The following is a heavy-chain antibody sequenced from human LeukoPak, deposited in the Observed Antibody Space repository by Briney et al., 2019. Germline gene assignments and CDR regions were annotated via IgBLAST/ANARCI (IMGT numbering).Heavy chain of an antibody. CDR2: IYYSGST. Sequence: SETLSLTCTVSGGSISSYYWSWIRQPPGKGLGWIGYIYYSGSTNYNPSLKSRVTVSLDTSKNQFSLRLTSVTAADTALYYCAIGSGYYYGNDYWGQGTLVTVSS. D-gene: IGHD3-22*01. CDR1: GGSISSYY. V-gene: IGHV4-59*08. CDR3: AIGSGYYYGNDY. J-gene: IGHJ4*02.